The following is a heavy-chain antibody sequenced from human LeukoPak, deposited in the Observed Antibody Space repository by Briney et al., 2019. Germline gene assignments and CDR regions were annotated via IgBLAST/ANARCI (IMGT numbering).Heavy chain of an antibody. CDR2: IRYDGSNK. D-gene: IGHD6-13*01. CDR1: GFTFSSYG. CDR3: ARDSFYGSSWYGGWFDP. J-gene: IGHJ5*02. Sequence: SGGSLRLSCAASGFTFSSYGMHWVRQAPGKGLEWVAFIRYDGSNKYYADSVKGRFTISRDNSKNTLYLQMNSLRAEDTAVYYCARDSFYGSSWYGGWFDPWGQGTLVTVSS. V-gene: IGHV3-30*02.